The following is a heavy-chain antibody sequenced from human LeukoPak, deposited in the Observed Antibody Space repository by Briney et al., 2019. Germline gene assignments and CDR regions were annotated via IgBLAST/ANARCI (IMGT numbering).Heavy chain of an antibody. CDR2: INSDGSST. CDR3: ARAGRGLRYFDWLTYDY. CDR1: GFTFSSYW. D-gene: IGHD3-9*01. J-gene: IGHJ4*02. Sequence: PGGSLRLSCAASGFTFSSYWMHWVRQAPGKGLVWVSHINSDGSSTTYADSVKGRFTISRDNAKSTLYLQMNSLRAEDTAVYYCARAGRGLRYFDWLTYDYWGQGTLVTVSS. V-gene: IGHV3-74*01.